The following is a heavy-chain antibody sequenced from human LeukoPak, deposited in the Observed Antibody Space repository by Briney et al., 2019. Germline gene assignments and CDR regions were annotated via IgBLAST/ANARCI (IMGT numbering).Heavy chain of an antibody. J-gene: IGHJ4*02. D-gene: IGHD2-15*01. CDR3: AREGYCSGGSCQKSYDFDY. Sequence: ASVKVSCKASGYTFTSYAMNWVRQAPGQGLEWMGWINTNTGNPTYAQGFTGRFVFSLDTSVSTAYLQISSLKAEDTAVYYCAREGYCSGGSCQKSYDFDYWGQGTLVTVSS. CDR2: INTNTGNP. V-gene: IGHV7-4-1*02. CDR1: GYTFTSYA.